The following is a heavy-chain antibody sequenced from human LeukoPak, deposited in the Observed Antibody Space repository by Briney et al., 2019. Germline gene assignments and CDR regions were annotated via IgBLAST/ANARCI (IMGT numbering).Heavy chain of an antibody. CDR1: GFTFSSYS. V-gene: IGHV3-48*01. CDR3: ARVTIFGVVSPRYYYMHV. CDR2: ISSSSSTI. D-gene: IGHD3-3*01. J-gene: IGHJ6*03. Sequence: PGGSLTLSCAASGFTFSSYSMNWVRQAPGKGLEWVSYISSSSSTIYYADSVKGRFTISRDNAKNSLYLQMNSLRAEDTAVYYCARVTIFGVVSPRYYYMHVWGKGTTVTVSS.